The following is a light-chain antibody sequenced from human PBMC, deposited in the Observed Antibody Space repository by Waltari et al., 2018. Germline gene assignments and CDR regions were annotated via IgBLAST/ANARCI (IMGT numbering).Light chain of an antibody. CDR1: QSVTNN. Sequence: EIVMTQSPATLSLSPGERATLSCRASQSVTNNLAWYQQKPGQAPRLLIYRASTRATSIPARISGSGSGTEFTLTISSLQSEDFAFYYCQQYNNWPPTFGGGTKVEIK. CDR2: RAS. J-gene: IGKJ4*01. V-gene: IGKV3-15*01. CDR3: QQYNNWPPT.